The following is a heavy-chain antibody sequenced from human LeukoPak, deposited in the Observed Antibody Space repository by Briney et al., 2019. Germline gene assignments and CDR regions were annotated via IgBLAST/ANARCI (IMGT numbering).Heavy chain of an antibody. D-gene: IGHD1-26*01. CDR2: INPNSGGT. J-gene: IGHJ5*02. Sequence: PRASVKVSCKASGYIFTDYYMHWVRQAPGQELGWMGRINPNSGGTNYAQKFQGRVTMTTDTSTSTAYMELRSLRSDDTAVYYCARDRNILPGSWFDPWGQGTLVTVSS. CDR1: GYIFTDYY. CDR3: ARDRNILPGSWFDP. V-gene: IGHV1/OR15-1*04.